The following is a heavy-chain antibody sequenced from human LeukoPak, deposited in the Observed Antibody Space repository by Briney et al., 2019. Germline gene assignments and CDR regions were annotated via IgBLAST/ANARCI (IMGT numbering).Heavy chain of an antibody. CDR1: GFTFSSYA. J-gene: IGHJ4*02. V-gene: IGHV3-23*01. Sequence: PGGSLRLSCAASGFTFSSYAMSWVRQAPGKGLEWVSGISGTGGSTYYADSVKGRFTISRDNSKNTLYLQMKSLRVEDTAVYYCARAWTGYYDSSESGFCLDYWGQGTLVTVSS. CDR2: ISGTGGST. D-gene: IGHD3-22*01. CDR3: ARAWTGYYDSSESGFCLDY.